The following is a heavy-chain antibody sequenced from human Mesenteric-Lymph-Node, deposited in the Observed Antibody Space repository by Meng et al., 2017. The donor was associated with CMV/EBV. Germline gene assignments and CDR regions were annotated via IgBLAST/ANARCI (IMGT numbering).Heavy chain of an antibody. CDR3: ARESSGYDSFDY. J-gene: IGHJ4*02. CDR2: IIPILGIA. V-gene: IGHV1-69*10. CDR1: GYTFNVFY. Sequence: SVKVSCKASGYTFNVFYMHWVRQAPGQGLEWMGGIIPILGIANYAQKFQGRVTITADKSTSTAYMELSSLRSEDTAVYYCARESSGYDSFDYWGQGTLVTVSS. D-gene: IGHD5-12*01.